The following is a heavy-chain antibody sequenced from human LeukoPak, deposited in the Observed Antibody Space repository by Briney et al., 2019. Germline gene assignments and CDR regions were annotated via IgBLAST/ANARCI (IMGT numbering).Heavy chain of an antibody. CDR1: GYTFTGYY. D-gene: IGHD6-13*01. J-gene: IGHJ3*02. V-gene: IGHV1-2*06. CDR2: INPNSGGT. Sequence: ASVKVSCKASGYTFTGYYMHWVRQAPGQGLEWMGRINPNSGGTNYAQKFQGRVTMTRDTSISTAYMELSRLRSDDTAVYYCAVIAAAGTYALDIWGQGTMVTVSS. CDR3: AVIAAAGTYALDI.